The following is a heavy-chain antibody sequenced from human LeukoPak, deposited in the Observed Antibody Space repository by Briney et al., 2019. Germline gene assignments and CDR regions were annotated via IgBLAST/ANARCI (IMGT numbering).Heavy chain of an antibody. V-gene: IGHV4-59*01. J-gene: IGHJ4*02. CDR2: IYYSGST. CDR1: GGSISSYX. Sequence: SETLSLTCTVSGGSISSYXWSWIRQPPGKXXXWIGYIYYSGSTNYXXSLKXRVXXXVDTSKNQFSLKLSSVTAADTAVYYCARDLSTGYFDYWGQGTLVTVSS. CDR3: ARDLSTGYFDY.